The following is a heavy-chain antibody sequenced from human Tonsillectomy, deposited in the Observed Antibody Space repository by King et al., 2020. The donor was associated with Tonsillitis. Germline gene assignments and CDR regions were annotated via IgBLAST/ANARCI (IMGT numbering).Heavy chain of an antibody. CDR3: ARPHEIFGEFITVSHFDY. J-gene: IGHJ4*02. D-gene: IGHD3-3*01. V-gene: IGHV3-33*01. CDR1: GFSFSSYG. Sequence: VQLVESGGGVVQPGRSLRLSCAASGFSFSSYGMHWVRQAPGKGLEWVALIWYDGSNEHYADSVKGRFTISRDNSKNTLYLQMNSLRAEDTAVYYCARPHEIFGEFITVSHFDYWGQGTLVTVSS. CDR2: IWYDGSNE.